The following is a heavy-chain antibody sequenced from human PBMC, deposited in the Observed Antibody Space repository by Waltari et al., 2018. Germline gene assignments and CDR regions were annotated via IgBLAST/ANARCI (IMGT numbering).Heavy chain of an antibody. Sequence: QVQLQESGPGLVKPSETLSLTCAVSGYSISSGYYWGWVRQAPGKGLEWVSYISSSSSTIYYADSVKGRFTISRDNAKNSLYLQMNSLRAEDTAVYYCARDRGGSYFVYWGQGTLVTVSS. CDR1: GYSISSGYY. D-gene: IGHD1-26*01. CDR3: ARDRGGSYFVY. J-gene: IGHJ4*02. CDR2: ISSSSSTI. V-gene: IGHV3-11*04.